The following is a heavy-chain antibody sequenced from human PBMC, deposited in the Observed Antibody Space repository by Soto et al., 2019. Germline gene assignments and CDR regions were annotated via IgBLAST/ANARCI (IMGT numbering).Heavy chain of an antibody. J-gene: IGHJ4*02. D-gene: IGHD3-10*01. CDR2: IYHSGST. CDR3: ARGDIIRGAAIDS. V-gene: IGHV4-30-2*01. CDR1: GDSISSSFS. Sequence: QVQLQESASGLVKPLETLSLTCIVSGDSISSSFSWHWVRRPPGAVLECLGYIYHSGSTLYNPSLGGRITMSVDSSKKMFSLKLSDVPAADTAVYYCARGDIIRGAAIDSWGQGTLVYVSS.